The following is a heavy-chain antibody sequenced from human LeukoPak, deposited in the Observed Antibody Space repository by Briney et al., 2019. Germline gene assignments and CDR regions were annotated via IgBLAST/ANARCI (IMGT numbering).Heavy chain of an antibody. J-gene: IGHJ4*02. D-gene: IGHD4-17*01. Sequence: GGSLRLSCAASGFTFSSYWMSWVRQAPGKGLEWVANIKQGGSEKYYVDSVKGRFTISRDNAKNSLYLQMNSLRAEDTAVYYCARKLYGDYVDYWGQGTLVTVSS. CDR1: GFTFSSYW. V-gene: IGHV3-7*01. CDR3: ARKLYGDYVDY. CDR2: IKQGGSEK.